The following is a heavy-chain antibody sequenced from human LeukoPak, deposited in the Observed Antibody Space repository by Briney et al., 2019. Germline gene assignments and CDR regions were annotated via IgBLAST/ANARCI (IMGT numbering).Heavy chain of an antibody. Sequence: SETLSLTCTVSGGSISSYYWSWIRQPPGKGLEWIGYIYYSGSTNYNPSLKSRVTIPVDTSKNQFSLKLSSVTAADTAVYYCARELVPYYFDYWGQGTLVTVSS. J-gene: IGHJ4*02. V-gene: IGHV4-59*01. CDR2: IYYSGST. CDR3: ARELVPYYFDY. CDR1: GGSISSYY.